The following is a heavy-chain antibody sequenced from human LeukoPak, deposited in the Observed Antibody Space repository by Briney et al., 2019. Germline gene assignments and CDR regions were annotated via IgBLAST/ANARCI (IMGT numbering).Heavy chain of an antibody. CDR1: GGSISSYY. CDR3: ARGGIVVVAALRWFDP. D-gene: IGHD2-15*01. V-gene: IGHV4-34*01. J-gene: IGHJ5*02. CDR2: INHSGST. Sequence: PSETLSLTCTVSGGSISSYYWSWIRQPPGKGLEWIGEINHSGSTNHNPSLKSRVTISVDTSKNQFSLKLSSVTAADTAVYYCARGGIVVVAALRWFDPWGQGTLVTVSS.